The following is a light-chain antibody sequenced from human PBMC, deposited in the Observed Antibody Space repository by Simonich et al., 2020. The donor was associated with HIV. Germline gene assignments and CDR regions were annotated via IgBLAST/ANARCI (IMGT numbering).Light chain of an antibody. CDR3: QQYNNWPPYT. CDR1: QSVSSD. CDR2: GAS. Sequence: EIVMTQSPATLSVSPGERATLSCMASQSVSSDLAWYQHKPGPAPRLLIYGASTRATGIPARFSGSGSGTEFTLTISSMQSEDFAVYYCQQYNNWPPYTFAQGTKLEIK. V-gene: IGKV3-15*01. J-gene: IGKJ2*01.